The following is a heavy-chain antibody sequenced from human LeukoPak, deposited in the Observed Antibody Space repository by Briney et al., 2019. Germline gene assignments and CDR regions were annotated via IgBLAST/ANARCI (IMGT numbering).Heavy chain of an antibody. J-gene: IGHJ4*02. D-gene: IGHD1-20*01. CDR3: AKSLNWNDGSFDY. Sequence: PGGSLRLSCAASGFTFSSYGMHWVRQAPGKGLEGVAFIRYDGSNKYYADSVKGRFTISRDNSKNTLYLQMNSLRAEDTAVYYCAKSLNWNDGSFDYWGQGTLVTVSS. CDR1: GFTFSSYG. CDR2: IRYDGSNK. V-gene: IGHV3-30*02.